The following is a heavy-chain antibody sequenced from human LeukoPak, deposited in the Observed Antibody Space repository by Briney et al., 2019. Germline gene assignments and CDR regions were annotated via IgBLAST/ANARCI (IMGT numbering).Heavy chain of an antibody. CDR1: GYSISTGHY. D-gene: IGHD6-19*01. CDR3: ARKSVAVRDAFDI. J-gene: IGHJ3*02. Sequence: SETLSLTCTVSGYSISTGHYWGWIRQPPGKGLDWIGYIYYTGSTYYNPSLKSRVTISVDTSKNQFSLKLNSVTAADTAVYYCARKSVAVRDAFDIWGQGTMVTVSS. CDR2: IYYTGST. V-gene: IGHV4-38-2*02.